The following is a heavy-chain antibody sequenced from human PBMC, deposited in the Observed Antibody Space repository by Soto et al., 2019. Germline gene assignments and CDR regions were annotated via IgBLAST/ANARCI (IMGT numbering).Heavy chain of an antibody. J-gene: IGHJ4*02. D-gene: IGHD2-15*01. Sequence: QVQLVESGGGVVQPGRSLRLSCAASGFTFSSYGMHWVRQAPGKGLEWVAVIWYDGSNKYYADSVKGRFTISRDNSKNTLYLQMNSLRAEDTAVYYCARDPCSGGSCYSFDYWGQGTLVTVSS. V-gene: IGHV3-33*01. CDR2: IWYDGSNK. CDR1: GFTFSSYG. CDR3: ARDPCSGGSCYSFDY.